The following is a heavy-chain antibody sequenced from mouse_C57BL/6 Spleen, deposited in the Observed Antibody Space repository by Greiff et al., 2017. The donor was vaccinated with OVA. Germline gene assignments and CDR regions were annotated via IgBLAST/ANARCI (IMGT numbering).Heavy chain of an antibody. CDR2: IRLKSDNYAT. V-gene: IGHV6-3*01. J-gene: IGHJ2*01. CDR1: GFTFSNYW. CDR3: TPGGGYFDY. Sequence: EVQLQESGGGLVQPGGSMKLSCVASGFTFSNYWMNWVRQSPETGLEWVAQIRLKSDNYATHYAESVKGRFTISRDDSKSSVYLQMNNLRAEDTGIYYCTPGGGYFDYWGQGTTLTVSS.